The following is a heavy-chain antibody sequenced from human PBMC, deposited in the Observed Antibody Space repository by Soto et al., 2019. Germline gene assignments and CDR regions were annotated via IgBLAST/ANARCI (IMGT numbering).Heavy chain of an antibody. CDR2: MNPNSGNT. V-gene: IGHV1-8*01. CDR3: AKGSRMWTPDY. J-gene: IGHJ4*02. D-gene: IGHD2-21*01. Sequence: GASVKVSCKASGYTFTSYDIHWVRQAPGHGLEWMGWMNPNSGNTGYAQNFRGRVTMTQNTAIGTAYMELSSLRSEDTAVYYCAKGSRMWTPDYWGQGTLVTVSS. CDR1: GYTFTSYD.